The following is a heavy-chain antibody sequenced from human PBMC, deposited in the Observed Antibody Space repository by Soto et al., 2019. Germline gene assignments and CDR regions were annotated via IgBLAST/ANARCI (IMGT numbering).Heavy chain of an antibody. CDR1: GFTFNNYG. D-gene: IGHD1-1*01. CDR3: AREGYTFGPGAVRGAFDI. V-gene: IGHV3-30*03. J-gene: IGHJ3*02. CDR2: ISFDGRNT. Sequence: GGSLRLSCAASGFTFNNYGMHWVRQAPGKGLEWVVVISFDGRNTYYADSVKGRFTISRDNSKNTLYLQMTSLRSEDTAVYYCAREGYTFGPGAVRGAFDIWGQGTVVTVSS.